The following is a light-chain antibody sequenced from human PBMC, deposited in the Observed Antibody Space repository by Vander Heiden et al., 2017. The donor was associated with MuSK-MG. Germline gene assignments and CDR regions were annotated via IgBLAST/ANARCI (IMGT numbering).Light chain of an antibody. J-gene: IGKJ2*01. CDR2: LGS. V-gene: IGKV2-28*01. Sequence: IVMTHSPLSLPVTPGEPASISCRSSQSLLHSNGYNYLDWYLQKPGQSPQLLIYLGSNRASGVPDRFSGSGSGTDFTLKISRVEAEDVGVYYCMQALQTPYTFGQGTKLEIK. CDR3: MQALQTPYT. CDR1: QSLLHSNGYNY.